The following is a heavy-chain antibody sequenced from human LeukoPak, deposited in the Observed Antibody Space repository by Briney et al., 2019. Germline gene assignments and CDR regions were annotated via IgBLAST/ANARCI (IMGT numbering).Heavy chain of an antibody. J-gene: IGHJ4*02. Sequence: GGSLRLSCTASGFTFVNYGFHWVRQAPVKALEWVAFISYNGNQKYGDSVKGRFTISRDNAKNSLYLQMNSLRAEDTAVYYCARDYSSYFDYWGQGTLVTVSS. CDR3: ARDYSSYFDY. D-gene: IGHD6-13*01. CDR2: ISYNGNQ. V-gene: IGHV3-30-3*01. CDR1: GFTFVNYG.